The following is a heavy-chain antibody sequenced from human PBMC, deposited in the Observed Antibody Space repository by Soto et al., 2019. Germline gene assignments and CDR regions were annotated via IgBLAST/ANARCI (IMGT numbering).Heavy chain of an antibody. J-gene: IGHJ4*02. CDR2: ITTSGTNT. CDR1: GFTVSSCA. CDR3: ANRGKYYFDH. Sequence: EVQLLESGGGLVQPGGSLRLSCAASGFTVSSCAMSWVRQAPGKGLEWVSVITTSGTNTYYADSVKGRFTISRDNSRNTLYLQMNTLRAEDTAVYYCANRGKYYFDHWGQGTLVTVSS. V-gene: IGHV3-23*01.